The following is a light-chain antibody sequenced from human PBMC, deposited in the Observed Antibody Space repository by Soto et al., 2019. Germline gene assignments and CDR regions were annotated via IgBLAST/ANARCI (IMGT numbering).Light chain of an antibody. Sequence: EIVLTQSPGPLSLSPGERATLSCRTSQRVSSDFLAWYQQKAGQAPRLLIYGPSNRATGVPDRFIGGGSGTDFTLTISRLEPEDFAVYYCQQRHMWPITFGQGTRLEIK. CDR2: GPS. V-gene: IGKV3-20*01. J-gene: IGKJ5*01. CDR1: QRVSSDF. CDR3: QQRHMWPIT.